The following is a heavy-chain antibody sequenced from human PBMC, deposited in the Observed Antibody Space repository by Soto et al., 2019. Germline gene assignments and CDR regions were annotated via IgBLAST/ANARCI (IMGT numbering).Heavy chain of an antibody. CDR3: TRDGGRHSGGIDY. CDR2: IIPIFGTA. D-gene: IGHD1-26*01. CDR1: GGTFSSYS. J-gene: IGHJ4*02. Sequence: QVQLVQSGAEVKKPGSSVKVSCKASGGTFSSYSINWVRKAPGQGLEWMGEIIPIFGTANYAQKFQGRVTITADESTSTAYRELSSLRSEETAVYYCTRDGGRHSGGIDYWGQGTLVSVSS. V-gene: IGHV1-69*01.